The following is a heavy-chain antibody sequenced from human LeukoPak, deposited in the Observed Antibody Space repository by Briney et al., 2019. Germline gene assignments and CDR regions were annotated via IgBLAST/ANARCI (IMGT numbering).Heavy chain of an antibody. CDR2: IIPVPGTP. D-gene: IGHD2-15*01. V-gene: IGHV1-69*04. J-gene: IGHJ4*02. CDR1: GGTFSNFA. CDR3: ARGGGTGRYAAIYH. Sequence: ASVKVSCKASGGTFSNFAFSWVRQAPGQGLEWMGRIIPVPGTPDFAQKFQGRVTITADKSTSTAYMEVNRLTSEDTAVYYCARGGGTGRYAAIYHWGQGTLLRVSS.